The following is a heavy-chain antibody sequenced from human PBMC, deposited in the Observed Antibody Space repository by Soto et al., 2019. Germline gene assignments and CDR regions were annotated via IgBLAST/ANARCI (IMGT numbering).Heavy chain of an antibody. D-gene: IGHD1-26*01. CDR2: INPIFGTA. V-gene: IGHV1-69*01. CDR1: GGTFSSYS. J-gene: IGHJ4*02. Sequence: QVQLVQSGAEVKKPGSSVKVSCKASGGTFSSYSINWVRQAPGQGLEWMGEINPIFGTANYAQKVQGRVTITADESTSTAYMELSSLSSEDTAVYSCARDGGRHSGGIDYWGQGTLVTVSS. CDR3: ARDGGRHSGGIDY.